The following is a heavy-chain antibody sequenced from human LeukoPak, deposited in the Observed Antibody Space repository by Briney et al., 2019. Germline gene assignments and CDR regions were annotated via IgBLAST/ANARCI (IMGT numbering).Heavy chain of an antibody. D-gene: IGHD5-12*01. CDR1: GFTFSSYS. J-gene: IGHJ4*02. CDR3: ARDLFGDGYNYGGTDY. CDR2: ISSSSSYI. Sequence: GGSLRLSCAASGFTFSSYSMHWVRQAPGKGLEWVSSISSSSSYIYYADPVKGRFTISRDNAKNSLYLQMNSLRAEDTAVYYCARDLFGDGYNYGGTDYWGQGTLVTVSS. V-gene: IGHV3-21*01.